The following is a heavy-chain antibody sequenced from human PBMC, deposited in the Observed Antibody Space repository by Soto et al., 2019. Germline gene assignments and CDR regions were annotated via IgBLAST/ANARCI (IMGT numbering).Heavy chain of an antibody. CDR3: AKAPPSPWTANWVDP. D-gene: IGHD1-1*01. CDR2: ISSSGGSR. CDR1: GFNFNTFA. V-gene: IGHV3-23*01. Sequence: GGSLRLSCAPSGFNFNTFAMSWIRQAPGKGLEWVSHISSSGGSRDYADSVRGRFTISRDNSKHVLFLQMNSLRADDTATYYCAKAPPSPWTANWVDPWGKGTLVTVSS. J-gene: IGHJ5*02.